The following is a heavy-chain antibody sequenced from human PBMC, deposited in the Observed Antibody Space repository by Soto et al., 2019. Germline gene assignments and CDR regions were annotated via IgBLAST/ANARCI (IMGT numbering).Heavy chain of an antibody. Sequence: PSETLSLTCTVSGGSISSSSYYWGWIRQPPGKGLEWIGSIYYSGSTYYNPSLKSRVTISVDTSKNQFSLKLSSVTAADTAVYSCAPLDGSGSTYYWGQGTLVTVSS. CDR1: GGSISSSSYY. V-gene: IGHV4-39*01. CDR2: IYYSGST. J-gene: IGHJ4*02. CDR3: APLDGSGSTYY. D-gene: IGHD3-10*01.